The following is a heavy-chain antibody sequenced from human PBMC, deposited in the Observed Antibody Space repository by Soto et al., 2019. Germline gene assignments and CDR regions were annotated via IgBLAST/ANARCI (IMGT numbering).Heavy chain of an antibody. D-gene: IGHD6-19*01. CDR1: GFTFSNYY. Sequence: GGSLRLSCGASGFTFSNYYMSWIRQAPGKGLEWASYISSTGRTIYYADSVKGRFTVSRDNAQNSLSLKLNSLRVEDTAVYYCARSYSSGWEFDYWGQGTQVTVSS. CDR2: ISSTGRTI. V-gene: IGHV3-11*01. J-gene: IGHJ4*02. CDR3: ARSYSSGWEFDY.